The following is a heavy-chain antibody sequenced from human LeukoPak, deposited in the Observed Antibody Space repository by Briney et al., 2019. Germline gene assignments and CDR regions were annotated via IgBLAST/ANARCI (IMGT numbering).Heavy chain of an antibody. V-gene: IGHV4-59*01. CDR1: GDSMISYY. CDR3: ARAPLALIVFDI. Sequence: SETLSLTCTVSGDSMISYYWSWIRQPPGKGLEWIGYIHYSGSTNYNPSLKSRVTISVDTSKNQFSLKLSSVTAAGTAMYYCARAPLALIVFDIWGQGTMVTVSS. CDR2: IHYSGST. J-gene: IGHJ3*02. D-gene: IGHD2-21*01.